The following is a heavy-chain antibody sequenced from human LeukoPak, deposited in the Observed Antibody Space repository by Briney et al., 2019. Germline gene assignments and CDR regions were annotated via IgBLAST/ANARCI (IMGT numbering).Heavy chain of an antibody. CDR2: IYHSGST. D-gene: IGHD3-10*01. J-gene: IGHJ4*02. CDR1: GFSISSGYY. Sequence: PSETLSLTCTVSGFSISSGYYWGWIRQPPGKGLEWIGIIYHSGSTYFNPSLKGRVTISVDTSTAQFSLRLTSVTAADTAVYYCARLGPGGHGEFDYWGQGTLVTVSS. V-gene: IGHV4-38-2*02. CDR3: ARLGPGGHGEFDY.